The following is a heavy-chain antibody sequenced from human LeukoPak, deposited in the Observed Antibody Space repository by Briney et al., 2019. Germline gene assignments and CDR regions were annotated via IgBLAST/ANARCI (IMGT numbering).Heavy chain of an antibody. V-gene: IGHV4-59*01. CDR3: ASTLLGIFGY. CDR2: IYYSGST. D-gene: IGHD7-27*01. Sequence: SETLSLTCTVSGGSISSYFWSWIRQPPGKGLEWIGYIYYSGSTNYNPSLKSRVTISVDTSKNQFSLKLSSVTAADTAAYYCASTLLGIFGYWGQGTLVTVSS. J-gene: IGHJ4*02. CDR1: GGSISSYF.